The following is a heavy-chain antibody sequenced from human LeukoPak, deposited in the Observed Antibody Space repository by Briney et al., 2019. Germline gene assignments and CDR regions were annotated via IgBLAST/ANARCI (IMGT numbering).Heavy chain of an antibody. D-gene: IGHD6-19*01. V-gene: IGHV5-10-1*01. CDR3: ARHHEEAGSLDY. J-gene: IGHJ4*02. CDR2: IDPSDSYT. CDR1: GYSFTSYW. Sequence: GESLKISCKGSGYSFTSYWISWVRQMPGKGLEWMGRIDPSDSYTNYSPSFQGHVTISADKSISTAYLQWSSLKASDTAMYYRARHHEEAGSLDYWGQGTLVTVSS.